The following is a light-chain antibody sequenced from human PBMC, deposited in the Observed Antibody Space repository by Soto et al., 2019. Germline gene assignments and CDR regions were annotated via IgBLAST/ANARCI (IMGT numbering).Light chain of an antibody. J-gene: IGLJ3*02. CDR1: SSDVGGYNY. CDR2: EVT. Sequence: QSALTQPPSASGSPGQSVTISCTGTSSDVGGYNYVSWYQQYPGRAPKLMIYEVTKRPSGVPDRFSGSESGNTAPLTVSGLQAEDEADYYCSSYAASNSFDFVFGGGTKLTVL. V-gene: IGLV2-8*01. CDR3: SSYAASNSFDFV.